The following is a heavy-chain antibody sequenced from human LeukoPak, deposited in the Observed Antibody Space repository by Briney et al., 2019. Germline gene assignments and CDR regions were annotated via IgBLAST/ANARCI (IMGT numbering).Heavy chain of an antibody. V-gene: IGHV3-23*01. Sequence: GGSLRLSCAASGFTFSSYAVSWVRQAPGKGLEWVSAISGSGGSTYYADSVKGRFTISRDNSKNTLYLQMNSLRAEDTAVYYCAKFSNGDLNLIDYWGQGTLVTVSS. CDR2: ISGSGGST. CDR3: AKFSNGDLNLIDY. D-gene: IGHD4-17*01. CDR1: GFTFSSYA. J-gene: IGHJ4*02.